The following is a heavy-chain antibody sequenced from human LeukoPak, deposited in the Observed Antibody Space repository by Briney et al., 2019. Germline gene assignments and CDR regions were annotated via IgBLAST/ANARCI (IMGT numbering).Heavy chain of an antibody. Sequence: APVKVSCKASGYTFTGYYMHWVRQAPGQGLEWMGWVTPTSGNTGYAQKFQGRVTISRDTSIGTAYLELSSLRSEDTAVYYCARGEVQCMDYWGQGTLVTVSS. CDR1: GYTFTGYY. CDR2: VTPTSGNT. CDR3: ARGEVQCMDY. J-gene: IGHJ4*02. D-gene: IGHD2-8*01. V-gene: IGHV1-8*03.